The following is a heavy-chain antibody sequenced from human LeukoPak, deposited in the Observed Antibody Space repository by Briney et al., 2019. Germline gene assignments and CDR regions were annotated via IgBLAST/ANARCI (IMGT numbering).Heavy chain of an antibody. D-gene: IGHD3-22*01. CDR2: INWNGGST. Sequence: GGSLRLSCAASRFTFDDYGMSWVRQAPGKGLEWVSGINWNGGSTGYADSVKGRFTISRDNAKNSLYLQMNSLRAEDTALYYCARSASTYYYDSSGYYLDYWGQGTLVTVPS. CDR3: ARSASTYYYDSSGYYLDY. J-gene: IGHJ4*02. CDR1: RFTFDDYG. V-gene: IGHV3-20*04.